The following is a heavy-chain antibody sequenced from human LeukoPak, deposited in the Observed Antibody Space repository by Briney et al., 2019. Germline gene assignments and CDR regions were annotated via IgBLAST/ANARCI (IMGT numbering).Heavy chain of an antibody. CDR3: ARDVRLWYYYIWTGYSQSNWFDP. D-gene: IGHD3-9*01. CDR2: IYASAST. V-gene: IGHV4-61*02. J-gene: IGHJ5*02. CDR1: GGSISSGSYY. Sequence: SETLSLTCTVSGGSISSGSYYWIWIRQPAGKGLEWIVRIYASASTNYNPSLKIRVTISIDTSKNQFSLKLSSVTAADTAVYYCARDVRLWYYYIWTGYSQSNWFDPWGQGTLVTVSS.